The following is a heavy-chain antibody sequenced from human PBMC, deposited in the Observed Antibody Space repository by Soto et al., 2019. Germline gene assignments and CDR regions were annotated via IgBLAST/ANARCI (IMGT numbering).Heavy chain of an antibody. J-gene: IGHJ3*02. Sequence: EASVKVSCKASGGTFSSYAISWVRQAPGQGLEWMGGIIPIFGTANYAQKFQGRVTITADESTSTAYMELSSLRSEDTAVYYCATTATKKEGAFDIWGQGTMVTVSS. CDR1: GGTFSSYA. D-gene: IGHD4-17*01. CDR3: ATTATKKEGAFDI. V-gene: IGHV1-69*13. CDR2: IIPIFGTA.